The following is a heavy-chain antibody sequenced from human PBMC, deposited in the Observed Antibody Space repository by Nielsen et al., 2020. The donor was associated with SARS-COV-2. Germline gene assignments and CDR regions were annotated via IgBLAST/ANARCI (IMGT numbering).Heavy chain of an antibody. J-gene: IGHJ4*02. CDR2: ISSSSSYI. Sequence: GGSLRLSCAASGFTFSSYSMNWVRQAPGKGLEWVSSISSSSSYIYYADSVKGRFTISRDNAKNSLYLQMKSLRVEDTAVYYCAREGGDYYDSRGYYPDFWGQGTLVTVSS. CDR3: AREGGDYYDSRGYYPDF. CDR1: GFTFSSYS. D-gene: IGHD3-22*01. V-gene: IGHV3-21*01.